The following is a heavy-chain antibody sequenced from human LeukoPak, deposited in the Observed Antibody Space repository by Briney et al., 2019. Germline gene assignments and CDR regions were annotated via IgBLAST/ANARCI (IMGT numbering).Heavy chain of an antibody. CDR1: GGSISNSSYY. Sequence: SETLSLTCTVSGGSISNSSYYWGWIRQPPGKGLEWIGNIHYSGSTYYNPSLKSRVTISVDTSKNQFSLKLNSVTAADTAVYYCARLGGVYDSSGYYTFDYWGQGTLVTVSS. D-gene: IGHD3-22*01. CDR2: IHYSGST. V-gene: IGHV4-39*01. CDR3: ARLGGVYDSSGYYTFDY. J-gene: IGHJ4*02.